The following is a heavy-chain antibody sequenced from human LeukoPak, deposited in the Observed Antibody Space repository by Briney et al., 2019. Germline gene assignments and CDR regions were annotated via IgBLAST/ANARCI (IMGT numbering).Heavy chain of an antibody. Sequence: GGSLRLSCAASGFTFGTYGMHWVRQAPGKGLEWVTFIHYDGSNKYYADSVKGRFTISRDNSKTTVFLQMNSLRAEDTAVYYCAVSVRFERVWHYFNNWGQGTQVTVSS. D-gene: IGHD3-9*01. CDR1: GFTFGTYG. CDR3: AVSVRFERVWHYFNN. V-gene: IGHV3-30*02. J-gene: IGHJ4*02. CDR2: IHYDGSNK.